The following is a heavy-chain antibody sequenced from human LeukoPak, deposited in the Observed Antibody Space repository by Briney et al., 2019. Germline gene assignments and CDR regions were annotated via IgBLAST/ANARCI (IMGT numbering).Heavy chain of an antibody. CDR3: ARDVYYYDSSLNWYFDL. V-gene: IGHV1-18*01. D-gene: IGHD3-22*01. J-gene: IGHJ2*01. Sequence: GASVKVSCKASGYTFTSYGISWVRQAPGQGLEWMGWISAYNGNTNYAQKLQGRVTMTTDTSTSTAYMELRSLRSDDTAVYYCARDVYYYDSSLNWYFDLWGRGTLVTVSS. CDR1: GYTFTSYG. CDR2: ISAYNGNT.